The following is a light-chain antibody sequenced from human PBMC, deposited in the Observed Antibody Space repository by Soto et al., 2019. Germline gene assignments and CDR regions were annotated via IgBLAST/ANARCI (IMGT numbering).Light chain of an antibody. V-gene: IGKV3-20*01. CDR2: GAS. J-gene: IGKJ4*01. CDR1: QSLRSTF. CDR3: HQYGSSQPT. Sequence: EIVLTQSPGTLDLSPGERATLSCRASQSLRSTFLAWYQHKPGQAPRLLIYGASSRATGIPARFSGSGSGTDFALSISRLEPEDFAEYYCHQYGSSQPTFGGGTKVEIK.